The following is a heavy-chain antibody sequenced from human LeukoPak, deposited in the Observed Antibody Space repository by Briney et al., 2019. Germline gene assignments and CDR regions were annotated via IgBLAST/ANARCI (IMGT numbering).Heavy chain of an antibody. Sequence: LSLTCAVYGGSFSGYYWSWVRQAPGKGLEWVSYISSSGSTIYYAGSVKGRFTISRGNAKNSLYLQMNSLRAEDAAVYYCAGSIEFDYWGQGTLVTVSS. V-gene: IGHV3-11*04. D-gene: IGHD2-15*01. CDR2: ISSSGSTI. CDR3: AGSIEFDY. J-gene: IGHJ4*02. CDR1: GGSFSGYY.